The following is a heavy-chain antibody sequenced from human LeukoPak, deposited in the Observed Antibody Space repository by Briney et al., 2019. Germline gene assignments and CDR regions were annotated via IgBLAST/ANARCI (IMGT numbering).Heavy chain of an antibody. CDR3: ARLGSSIVVVPAAIDYYYYMDV. Sequence: SETLSLTCAVYGGSFSGYYWSWIRQPPGKGLEWIGEINHSGSTNYNPSLKSRVTISVDTSKNQFSLKLSSVTAADTAVYYCARLGSSIVVVPAAIDYYYYMDVWGKGTTVTVSS. CDR1: GGSFSGYY. CDR2: INHSGST. D-gene: IGHD2-2*02. V-gene: IGHV4-34*01. J-gene: IGHJ6*03.